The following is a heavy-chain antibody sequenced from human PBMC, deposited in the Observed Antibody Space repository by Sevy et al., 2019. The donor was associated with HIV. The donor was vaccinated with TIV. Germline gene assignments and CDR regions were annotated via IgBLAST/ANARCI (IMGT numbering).Heavy chain of an antibody. CDR2: ISGYNGDT. D-gene: IGHD4-4*01. V-gene: IGHV1-18*01. CDR3: ATASIYVLAPPDALAF. J-gene: IGHJ4*01. Sequence: ASVKVSCKASGYTFTNYGVSWVRQAPGQGLEWMGWISGYNGDTNYAQKVQGRLTLTTDTSTSTAYMELRSLGSNDTYFYERATASIYVLAPPDALAFWAQGTVLTVSS. CDR1: GYTFTNYG.